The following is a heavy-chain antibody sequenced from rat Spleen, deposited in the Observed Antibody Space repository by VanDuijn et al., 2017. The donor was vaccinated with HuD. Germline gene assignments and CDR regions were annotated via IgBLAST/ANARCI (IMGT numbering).Heavy chain of an antibody. V-gene: IGHV5-7*01. CDR3: ARPNYGYPFAY. J-gene: IGHJ3*01. CDR1: GFTFSDYN. D-gene: IGHD1-11*01. Sequence: EVQLVESGGGLVQPGRSLKLSCAASGFTFSDYNMAWVRQAPKKGLEWVATISYDGSATFYRDSVKGRFTISRDNARSTLYLQMDSLRSEETATYYCARPNYGYPFAYWGQGTLVTVSS. CDR2: ISYDGSAT.